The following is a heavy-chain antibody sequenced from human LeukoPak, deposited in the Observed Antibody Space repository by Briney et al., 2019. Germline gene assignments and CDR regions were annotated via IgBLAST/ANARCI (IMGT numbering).Heavy chain of an antibody. J-gene: IGHJ5*02. CDR3: ARGFFYNGKYDWLDP. CDR2: IHITDI. Sequence: PSETLSLTCTVPGGLINSYYWHWIRQSPGRGLEWVASIHITDISYSPSLKSRVIVSVDTSKNQVFLNLTSLTTADTALYYCARGFFYNGKYDWLDPWGQGTLVTVSS. D-gene: IGHD1-26*01. CDR1: GGLINSYY. V-gene: IGHV4-4*08.